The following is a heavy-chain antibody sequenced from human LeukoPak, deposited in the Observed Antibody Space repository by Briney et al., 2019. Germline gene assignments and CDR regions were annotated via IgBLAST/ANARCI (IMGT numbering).Heavy chain of an antibody. CDR3: ARDPQYYYGSGSYLDY. J-gene: IGHJ4*02. CDR1: GFTFSDHY. V-gene: IGHV3-72*01. D-gene: IGHD3-10*01. Sequence: GGSLRLSCAASGFTFSDHYMDWVRQAPGKGLEWVGRTRNKANSYTTEYAASVKGRFTISRDDSKNSLYLQMNSLRAEDTAVYYCARDPQYYYGSGSYLDYWGQGTLVTVSS. CDR2: TRNKANSYTT.